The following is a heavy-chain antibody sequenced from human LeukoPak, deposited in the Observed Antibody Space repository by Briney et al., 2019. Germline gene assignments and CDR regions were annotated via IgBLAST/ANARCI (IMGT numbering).Heavy chain of an antibody. CDR3: AREVPAAKEFDY. D-gene: IGHD2-2*01. Sequence: ASVKVSCKASVYTFTSYGISWVRQAPGQGLEWMGWISAYNGNTNYAQKLQGRVTMTTDTSTSTAYMELRSLRSDDTAVYYCAREVPAAKEFDYWGQGTLVTVSS. CDR1: VYTFTSYG. V-gene: IGHV1-18*01. J-gene: IGHJ4*02. CDR2: ISAYNGNT.